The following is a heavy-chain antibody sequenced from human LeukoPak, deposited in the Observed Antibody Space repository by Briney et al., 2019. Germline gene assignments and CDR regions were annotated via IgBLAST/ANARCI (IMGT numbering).Heavy chain of an antibody. Sequence: SETLSLTCTVSGGSISSGGYSWSWIRQPPGKGLEWIGYICHSGSTNYNPSLKSRVTISVDKSKNQFSLNLTSVTAADTAVYYCARSLGGYCSGGSCYSFDYWGQGTLVTVSS. J-gene: IGHJ4*02. D-gene: IGHD2-15*01. CDR2: ICHSGST. CDR1: GGSISSGGYS. CDR3: ARSLGGYCSGGSCYSFDY. V-gene: IGHV4-30-2*01.